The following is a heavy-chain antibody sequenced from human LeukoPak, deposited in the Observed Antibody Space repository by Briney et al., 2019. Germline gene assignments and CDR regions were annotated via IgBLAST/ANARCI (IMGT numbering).Heavy chain of an antibody. J-gene: IGHJ4*02. CDR3: AKDRMTVFES. CDR2: IRYDGNYN. D-gene: IGHD2-21*02. Sequence: GGSLRLSCTASGLSLSNYDIHWVRQAPGKGLEWVAFIRYDGNYNYYADIVKGLFTISRDDSKNTMFLQMTNLRPDDTAVYFCAKDRMTVFESWGQGTLVTVSS. CDR1: GLSLSNYD. V-gene: IGHV3-30*02.